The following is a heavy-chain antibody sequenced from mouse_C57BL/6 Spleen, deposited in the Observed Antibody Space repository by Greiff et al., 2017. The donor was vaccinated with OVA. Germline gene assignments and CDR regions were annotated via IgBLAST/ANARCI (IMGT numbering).Heavy chain of an antibody. D-gene: IGHD1-1*01. CDR2: INPGSGGT. V-gene: IGHV1-54*01. CDR3: ARGDYGSSFAY. Sequence: QVQLQQSGAELVRPGTSVKVSCKASGYAFTNYLIEWVKQRPGQGLEWIGVINPGSGGTNYNEKFKGKATLTADKSSSTAYMQLSSLTSEDSAVYCCARGDYGSSFAYWGQGTLVTVSA. J-gene: IGHJ3*01. CDR1: GYAFTNYL.